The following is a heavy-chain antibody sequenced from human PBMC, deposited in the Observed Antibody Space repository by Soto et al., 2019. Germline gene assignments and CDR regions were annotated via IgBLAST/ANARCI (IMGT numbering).Heavy chain of an antibody. CDR2: ISYDGINK. J-gene: IGHJ4*02. V-gene: IGHV3-30-3*01. CDR1: GFTFSTYT. CDR3: AKAARGYTSGWYEYYFDY. D-gene: IGHD6-19*01. Sequence: QVQLVESGGGVVQPGRSLRLSCAASGFTFSTYTMHWVRQAPGKGLEWVADISYDGINKYFADSVKGRFTISRDNSKNTLYLQMNSLRADDTAVYYCAKAARGYTSGWYEYYFDYWGQGTLVNVSS.